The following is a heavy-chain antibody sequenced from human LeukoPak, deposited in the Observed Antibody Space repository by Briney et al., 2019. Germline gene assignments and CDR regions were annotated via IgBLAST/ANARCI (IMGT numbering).Heavy chain of an antibody. CDR3: ARGEMLRYFDWLPHSGAFDI. CDR2: MNPNSGNT. J-gene: IGHJ3*02. CDR1: GYTFTSYG. Sequence: GASVKVSCKASGYTFTSYGISWVRQAPGQGLEWMGWMNPNSGNTGYAQKFQGRVTMTRNTSISTAYMELSSLRSEDTAVYYCARGEMLRYFDWLPHSGAFDIWGQGTMVTVSS. V-gene: IGHV1-8*02. D-gene: IGHD3-9*01.